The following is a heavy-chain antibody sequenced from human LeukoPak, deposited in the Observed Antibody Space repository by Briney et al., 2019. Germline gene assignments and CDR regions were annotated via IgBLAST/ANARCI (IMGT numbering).Heavy chain of an antibody. V-gene: IGHV3-30*18. CDR2: ISYDGSNK. Sequence: PGGSLRLHCAASGFTFSSYGMHWVRQAPGKGLEWVAVISYDGSNKYYADSVKGRFTISRDNSKNTLYLQMNSLRAEDTAVYYCANDQLSSGFSTFDYWGQGTLVTVSS. J-gene: IGHJ4*02. CDR1: GFTFSSYG. D-gene: IGHD6-19*01. CDR3: ANDQLSSGFSTFDY.